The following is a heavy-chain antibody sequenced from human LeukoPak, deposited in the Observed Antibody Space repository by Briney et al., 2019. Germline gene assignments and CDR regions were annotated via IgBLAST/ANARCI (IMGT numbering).Heavy chain of an antibody. Sequence: ASVTVSCKASGYTFTGYYMHWVRQAPGQGLEWMGWINPNSGGTNYAQKFQGRVTMTRDTSISTAYMELSRLRSDDTAVYYCARNCVVRGVTFYYMDVWGKGTTVTVSS. J-gene: IGHJ6*03. CDR1: GYTFTGYY. V-gene: IGHV1-2*02. CDR2: INPNSGGT. CDR3: ARNCVVRGVTFYYMDV. D-gene: IGHD3-10*01.